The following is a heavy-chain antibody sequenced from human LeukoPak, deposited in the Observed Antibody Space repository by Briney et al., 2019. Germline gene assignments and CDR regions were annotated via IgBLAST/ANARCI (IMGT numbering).Heavy chain of an antibody. Sequence: SETLSLTCTVSGGSISSYYWSWIRQPPGKGLKWIGYIYYSGSTNYNPSLKSRVTISVDTSKNQFSLKLSSVTAADTAVYYCARHGGTAYSSSWYNWFDPWGQGTLVTVSS. D-gene: IGHD6-13*01. J-gene: IGHJ5*02. CDR1: GGSISSYY. V-gene: IGHV4-59*08. CDR2: IYYSGST. CDR3: ARHGGTAYSSSWYNWFDP.